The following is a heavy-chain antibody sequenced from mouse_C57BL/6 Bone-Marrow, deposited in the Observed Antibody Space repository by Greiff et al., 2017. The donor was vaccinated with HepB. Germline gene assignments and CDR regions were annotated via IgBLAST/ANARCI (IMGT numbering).Heavy chain of an antibody. CDR2: ISYDGSN. V-gene: IGHV3-6*01. CDR3: AKGNMVTTGYYYAMDY. CDR1: GYSITSGYY. D-gene: IGHD2-2*01. Sequence: EVKLQESGPGLVKPSQSLSLTCSVTGYSITSGYYWNWIRQFPGNKLEWMGYISYDGSNNYNPSLKNRISITRDTSKNQFFLKLNSVTTEDTATYYCAKGNMVTTGYYYAMDYWGQGTSVTVSS. J-gene: IGHJ4*01.